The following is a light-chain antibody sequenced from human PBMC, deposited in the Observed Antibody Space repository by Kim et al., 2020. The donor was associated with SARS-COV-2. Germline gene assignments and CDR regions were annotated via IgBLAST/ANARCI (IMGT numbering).Light chain of an antibody. CDR2: QDS. CDR1: KLGDKY. CDR3: QAWDSSTWV. J-gene: IGLJ1*01. Sequence: VSPGQTASITCSGDKLGDKYACWYQQKPGQSPVLVIYQDSKRPSGIPERFSGSNSGNTATLTISGTQAMDEADYYCQAWDSSTWVFGTGTKVTVL. V-gene: IGLV3-1*01.